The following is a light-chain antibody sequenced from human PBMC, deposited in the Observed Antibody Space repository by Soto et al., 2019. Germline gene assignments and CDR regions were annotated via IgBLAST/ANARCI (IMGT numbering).Light chain of an antibody. CDR2: DVS. J-gene: IGLJ3*02. CDR1: SSDVGGHNL. CDR3: CSYAGYSPWV. Sequence: QSALTQPRSVSGSPGQSVTISCTGTSSDVGGHNLVSWYQQHPGKAPKLVIYDVSKWPSGVPDRFFGSKSGNTASLTISGLQAEDEADYYCCSYAGYSPWVFGGGTKVSVL. V-gene: IGLV2-11*01.